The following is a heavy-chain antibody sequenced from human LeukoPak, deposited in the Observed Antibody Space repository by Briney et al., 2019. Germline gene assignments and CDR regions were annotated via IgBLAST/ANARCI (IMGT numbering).Heavy chain of an antibody. CDR1: GGSISSYY. CDR2: IYYSGST. V-gene: IGHV4-59*01. Sequence: NASETLSLTCTVSGGSISSYYWSWIRQPPGKRLEWIGYIYYSGSTNYNPSLKSRVTISVDTSKNQFSLKLSSVTAADTAVYYCARDGNPFDYWGQGTLVTVSS. CDR3: ARDGNPFDY. J-gene: IGHJ4*02. D-gene: IGHD1-14*01.